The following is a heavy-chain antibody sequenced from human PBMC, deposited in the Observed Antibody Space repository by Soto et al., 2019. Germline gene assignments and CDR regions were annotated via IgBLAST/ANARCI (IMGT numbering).Heavy chain of an antibody. V-gene: IGHV4-4*02. J-gene: IGHJ4*02. D-gene: IGHD5-12*01. Sequence: QVQLQESGPGLVKPSGTLSLTCAVSGGSISSSNWWSWVRQPPGQGLEWIGEIYHSGSTNYNPSLKSRVTISGDKPKNQCSLKLSSVTAADTAVYYCARDYSGYDDYLGQGTLVTVSS. CDR1: GGSISSSNW. CDR3: ARDYSGYDDY. CDR2: IYHSGST.